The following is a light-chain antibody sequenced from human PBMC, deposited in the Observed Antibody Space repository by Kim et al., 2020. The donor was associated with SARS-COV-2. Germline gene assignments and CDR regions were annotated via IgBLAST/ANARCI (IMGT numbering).Light chain of an antibody. Sequence: ESVGDRVTITCQASHDIYTYLSWYQQRPGKAPRLLIYDASTLKPGVPSRFSGSGSGTRFTFTITNLQPEDMATYYCQQYDTLPFTFGPGTKVDIK. CDR3: QQYDTLPFT. J-gene: IGKJ3*01. V-gene: IGKV1-33*01. CDR2: DAS. CDR1: HDIYTY.